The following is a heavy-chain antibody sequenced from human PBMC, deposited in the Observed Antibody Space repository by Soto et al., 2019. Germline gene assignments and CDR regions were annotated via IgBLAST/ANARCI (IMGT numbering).Heavy chain of an antibody. CDR1: GGSISSGGYY. V-gene: IGHV4-31*03. CDR2: IYYSGST. J-gene: IGHJ4*02. CDR3: ARGPPGDGDSTYFDY. Sequence: QVQLQESGPGLVKPSQTLSLTCTVSGGSISSGGYYWSWIRQHPGKGLEWIGYIYYSGSTYYNPSLKSRVTISVDTSKNQFSLKLSSMTAADTAVYYCARGPPGDGDSTYFDYWGQGTLVTVSS. D-gene: IGHD4-17*01.